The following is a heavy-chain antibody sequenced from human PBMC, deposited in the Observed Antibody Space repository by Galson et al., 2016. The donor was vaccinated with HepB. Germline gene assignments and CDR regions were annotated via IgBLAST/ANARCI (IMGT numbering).Heavy chain of an antibody. J-gene: IGHJ4*02. CDR3: ARSDSGYDSFDC. CDR2: ISYDGGNK. V-gene: IGHV3-30*04. D-gene: IGHD5-12*01. CDR1: GFSFSSYA. Sequence: SLRLSCAASGFSFSSYAMHWVRQAPGKGLEGVAIISYDGGNKFYADSVKDRFTISRDNSKNTLYLQRNSLRVEDTALYYCARSDSGYDSFDCWGQGTLVTVSS.